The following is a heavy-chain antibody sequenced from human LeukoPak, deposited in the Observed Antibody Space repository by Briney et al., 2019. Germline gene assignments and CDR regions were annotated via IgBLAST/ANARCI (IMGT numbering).Heavy chain of an antibody. CDR3: ARDTYDSSGYYYGYYFDY. J-gene: IGHJ4*02. D-gene: IGHD3-22*01. CDR1: GGTFSSYA. V-gene: IGHV1-69*05. Sequence: SVKVSCKASGGTFSSYAISWVRQAPGQGLEWMGRIIPIFGTANYAQKFQGRVTITTDESTSAAYMELSSLRSEDTAVYYCARDTYDSSGYYYGYYFDYWGQGTLVTVSS. CDR2: IIPIFGTA.